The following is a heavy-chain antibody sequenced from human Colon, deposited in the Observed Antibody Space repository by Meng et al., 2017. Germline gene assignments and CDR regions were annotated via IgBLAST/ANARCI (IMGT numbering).Heavy chain of an antibody. CDR2: IDHRGSA. J-gene: IGHJ4*02. D-gene: IGHD4-23*01. Sequence: QLQEWGPGLVKPSETLSPACCVSGSSVSVNSYWGWVRQPPGRGLEWIGQIDHRGSAYYRPSLNSRVTMSLDKSRNQFSLRLTSVTAADTAVYYCARHGGYYQDFWGQGTLVTVSS. CDR1: GSSVSVNSY. V-gene: IGHV4-4*02. CDR3: ARHGGYYQDF.